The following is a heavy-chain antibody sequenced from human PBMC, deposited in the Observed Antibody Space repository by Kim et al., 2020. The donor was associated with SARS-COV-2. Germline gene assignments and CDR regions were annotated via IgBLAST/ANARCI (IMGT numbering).Heavy chain of an antibody. CDR1: GFTFSSYS. Sequence: GGSLRLSCAASGFTFSSYSMNWVRQAPGKGLEWISSISSSGSYIYYADSMKGRFTISRDNARASLYLQMNSLRAEDTAVCYCARVLTSGWSYFDYWGQGTLVTVSS. CDR3: ARVLTSGWSYFDY. CDR2: ISSSGSYI. J-gene: IGHJ4*02. V-gene: IGHV3-21*01. D-gene: IGHD6-19*01.